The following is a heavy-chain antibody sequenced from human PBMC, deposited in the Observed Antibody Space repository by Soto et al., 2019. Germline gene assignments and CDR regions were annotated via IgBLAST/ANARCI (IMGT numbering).Heavy chain of an antibody. Sequence: SETLSLTCTVSGGSIISSIYYWGWIRQPPGKGLEWIGSTYYSGSANYNPSLKSRVTISVDTSKNQFSLELSSLTAADTAVYYCARHGDFWSGSQGYNWFDPWGQGTLVTVSS. CDR1: GGSIISSIYY. CDR2: TYYSGSA. D-gene: IGHD3-3*01. V-gene: IGHV4-39*01. J-gene: IGHJ5*02. CDR3: ARHGDFWSGSQGYNWFDP.